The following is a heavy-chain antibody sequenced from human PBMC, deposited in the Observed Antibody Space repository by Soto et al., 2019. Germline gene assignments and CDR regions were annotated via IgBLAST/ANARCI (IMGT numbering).Heavy chain of an antibody. V-gene: IGHV1-3*01. CDR2: INAGNGNT. D-gene: IGHD3-16*02. CDR1: GYTFTSYA. CDR3: ARVIGGFYYFDY. J-gene: IGHJ4*02. Sequence: QVQLVQSGAEVKKPGASVKVSCKASGYTFTSYAMHWVRQAPGQRLEWMGWINAGNGNTKYSQKFQGRVTITRDTSASTAYMELSSLRSEDTAVYYCARVIGGFYYFDYWGQGTLVTVSS.